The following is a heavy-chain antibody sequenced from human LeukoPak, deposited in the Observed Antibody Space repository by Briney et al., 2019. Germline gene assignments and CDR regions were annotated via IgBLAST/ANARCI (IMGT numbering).Heavy chain of an antibody. CDR2: IYTRGSI. CDR3: ARGKVGTDFDY. J-gene: IGHJ4*02. D-gene: IGHD1-1*01. Sequence: SETLSLTCTVSGDSISSYYWSWIRQPAGKGLEWIGRIYTRGSINYNPSLKSRVTMSVDTSKNRFPLNLSSVTAADTAVYYCARGKVGTDFDYWGQGTLVTVSS. CDR1: GDSISSYY. V-gene: IGHV4-4*07.